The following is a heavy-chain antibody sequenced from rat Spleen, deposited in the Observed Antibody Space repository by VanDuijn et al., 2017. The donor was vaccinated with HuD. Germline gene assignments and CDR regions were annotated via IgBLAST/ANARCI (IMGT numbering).Heavy chain of an antibody. CDR2: IIYDGSST. CDR1: GFTFSDYA. J-gene: IGHJ2*01. D-gene: IGHD1-9*01. V-gene: IGHV5-17*01. Sequence: EVQLVESDGGLVQPGRSLKLSCAASGFTFSDYAMAWVRQAPKKGLEWVATIIYDGSSTYYRDSVKGRFTISRDNAKSSLNLEMDRLRSEDTATYFCVRYSGKYYGYNFLNYWGQGVMVTVSS. CDR3: VRYSGKYYGYNFLNY.